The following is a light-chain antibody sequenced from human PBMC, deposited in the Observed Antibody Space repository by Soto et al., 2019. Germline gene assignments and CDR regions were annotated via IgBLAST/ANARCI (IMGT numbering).Light chain of an antibody. CDR3: SSYTSTTTAII. V-gene: IGLV2-14*01. CDR2: DVN. J-gene: IGLJ2*01. CDR1: NSDIGPYNY. Sequence: QSALTQPASVSGSPGQSVTISCIGTNSDIGPYNYVTWYQKHPGKAPKLIIYDVNNRPSGVSNRFSGSKSGNTASLTISGLQAEDEADYYCSSYTSTTTAIIFGGGTKLTVL.